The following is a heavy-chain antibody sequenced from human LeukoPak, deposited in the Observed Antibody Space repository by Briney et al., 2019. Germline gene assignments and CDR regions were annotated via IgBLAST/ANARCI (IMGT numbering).Heavy chain of an antibody. CDR1: GFTFSSYS. CDR2: ISSSSSTI. CDR3: ARDGSSLTYYDFWSGYYTGVDY. V-gene: IGHV3-48*01. D-gene: IGHD3-3*01. J-gene: IGHJ4*02. Sequence: GGSLRLSCAASGFTFSSYSMNWVRQAPGKGLEWVPYISSSSSTIYYADSVKGRFTISRDNAKNSLYLQMNSLRAEDTAVYYCARDGSSLTYYDFWSGYYTGVDYWGQGTLVTVSS.